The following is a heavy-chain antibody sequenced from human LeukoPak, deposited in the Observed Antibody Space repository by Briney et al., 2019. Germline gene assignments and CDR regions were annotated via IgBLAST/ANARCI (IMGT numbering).Heavy chain of an antibody. Sequence: GGSLRLSCAASGFTFSSYSMNWVRQAPGKGLEWVSSISSSSSYIYYAYSVKGRFTISRDNAKNSLYLQMNSLRAEDTAVYYCARGGYGSGSYYSYYGMDVWGKGTTVTVSS. D-gene: IGHD3-10*01. J-gene: IGHJ6*04. CDR3: ARGGYGSGSYYSYYGMDV. V-gene: IGHV3-21*01. CDR2: ISSSSSYI. CDR1: GFTFSSYS.